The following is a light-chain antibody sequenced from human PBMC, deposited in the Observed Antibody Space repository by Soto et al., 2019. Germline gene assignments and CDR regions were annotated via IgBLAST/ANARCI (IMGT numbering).Light chain of an antibody. Sequence: DIQMTQSPPTLSASVGDRVTITCRASQSIRHYLAWYQQMPGKAPKLLIYGASTLQSGVPSRFSGSGSGTEFTLTISTLQPDDFATYYCQQYNSYGTFGQGTKVDIK. CDR1: QSIRHY. J-gene: IGKJ1*01. V-gene: IGKV1-5*01. CDR2: GAS. CDR3: QQYNSYGT.